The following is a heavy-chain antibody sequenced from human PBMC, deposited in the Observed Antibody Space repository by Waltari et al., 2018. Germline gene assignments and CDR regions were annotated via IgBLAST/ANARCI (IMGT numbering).Heavy chain of an antibody. CDR1: GGSISSYY. Sequence: QVQLQESGPRLVKPSETLSLTCTVSGGSISSYYWSWIRQPTGKGLEWIGYIYYSGSTNYNPSRKSRVTISVDTSKNQFSLKLSSVTAADTAVYYCARDLVDSSGYYPGAFDIWGQGTMVTVSS. D-gene: IGHD3-22*01. CDR2: IYYSGST. V-gene: IGHV4-59*01. J-gene: IGHJ3*02. CDR3: ARDLVDSSGYYPGAFDI.